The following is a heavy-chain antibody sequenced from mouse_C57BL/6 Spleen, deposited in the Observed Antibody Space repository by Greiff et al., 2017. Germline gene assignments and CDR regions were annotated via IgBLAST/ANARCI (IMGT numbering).Heavy chain of an antibody. CDR1: GYTFTDYE. D-gene: IGHD4-1*01. Sequence: VQLQQSGAELVRPGASVTLSCKASGYTFTDYEMHWVKQTPVHGLEWIGAIDPETGGTAYNQKFKGKAILTADKSSSTAYMELRSLTSEDSAVYYCTRSAGTRFAYWGQGTLVTVSA. CDR2: IDPETGGT. V-gene: IGHV1-15*01. CDR3: TRSAGTRFAY. J-gene: IGHJ3*01.